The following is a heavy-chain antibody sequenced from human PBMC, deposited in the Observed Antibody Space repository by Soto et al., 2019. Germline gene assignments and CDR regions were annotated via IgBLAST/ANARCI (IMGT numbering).Heavy chain of an antibody. J-gene: IGHJ6*02. CDR3: ARGPKQWLVLTNGMDV. CDR2: INHSGST. Sequence: SETLSLTCTVSGGSISSSSYYWGWIRQPPGKGLEWIGEINHSGSTNYNPSLKSRVTISVDTSKNQFSLKLSSVTAADTAVYYCARGPKQWLVLTNGMDVWGQGTTVTVSS. V-gene: IGHV4-39*07. D-gene: IGHD6-19*01. CDR1: GGSISSSSYY.